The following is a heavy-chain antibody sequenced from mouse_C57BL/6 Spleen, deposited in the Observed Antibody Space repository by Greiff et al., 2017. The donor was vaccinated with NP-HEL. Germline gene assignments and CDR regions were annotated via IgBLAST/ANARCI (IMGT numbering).Heavy chain of an antibody. V-gene: IGHV1-5*01. CDR2: IYPGNSDT. Sequence: VQLQQSGTVLARPGASVKMSCKTSGYTFTSYWMHWVNQRPGQGLEWIGAIYPGNSDTSYNQKFKGKAKLTAVTSASTAYMELSSLTNEDSAVYYCSYYSNYAWFAYWGQGTLVTVSA. J-gene: IGHJ3*01. CDR1: GYTFTSYW. D-gene: IGHD2-5*01. CDR3: SYYSNYAWFAY.